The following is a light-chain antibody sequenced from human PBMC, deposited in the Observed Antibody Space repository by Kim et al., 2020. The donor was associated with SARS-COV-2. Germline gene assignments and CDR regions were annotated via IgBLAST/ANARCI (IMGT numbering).Light chain of an antibody. J-gene: IGLJ1*01. Sequence: GQSTTISCTGTSGDVGAHAYVSWYQQHPDKAPKLMVYDVSKRPSGISDRFSGSKSGNTASLTISGLQTEDEADYYCSSYTTTSTYVFGTGTKVTVL. V-gene: IGLV2-14*04. CDR2: DVS. CDR3: SSYTTTSTYV. CDR1: SGDVGAHAY.